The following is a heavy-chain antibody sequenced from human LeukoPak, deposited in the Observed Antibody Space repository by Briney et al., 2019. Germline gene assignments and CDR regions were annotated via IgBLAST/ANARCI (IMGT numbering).Heavy chain of an antibody. Sequence: PGGSLRLSCAVSGFTFNSYHMHWVRQAPNKGLDWVAVVPHDGSSASHAASVNGRFTISRDNSKDTVFLQMNSLRADDTAIYYCARQSLGASGLDHWGQGVLVTVSS. D-gene: IGHD1-26*01. CDR2: VPHDGSSA. J-gene: IGHJ4*02. V-gene: IGHV3-30*04. CDR3: ARQSLGASGLDH. CDR1: GFTFNSYH.